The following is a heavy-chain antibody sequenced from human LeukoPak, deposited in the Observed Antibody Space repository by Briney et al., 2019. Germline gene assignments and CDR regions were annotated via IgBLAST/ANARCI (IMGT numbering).Heavy chain of an antibody. D-gene: IGHD1-26*01. CDR1: GYTFTDYY. Sequence: ASVKVSCKASGYTFTDYYMHWVRQAPGQGLEWLRRINPNTGGTNYAQKFQGRVTMTRDTSISTAYMELSRLRSDDTAVYYCARGTDSWDLSRGCSFDYWGQGTLVTVSS. J-gene: IGHJ4*02. CDR3: ARGTDSWDLSRGCSFDY. V-gene: IGHV1-2*06. CDR2: INPNTGGT.